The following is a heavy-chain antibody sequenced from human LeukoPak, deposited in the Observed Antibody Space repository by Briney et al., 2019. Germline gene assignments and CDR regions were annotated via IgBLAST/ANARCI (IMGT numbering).Heavy chain of an antibody. CDR3: ASAPYGSGSLGRYYFDY. CDR1: GYTFTGYY. Sequence: ASVKVSCKASGYTFTGYYMHWVRQAPGQGLEWMGWINPNSGGTNYAQKFQGRVTMTRDTSISTAYMELGRLRSDDTAVYYCASAPYGSGSLGRYYFDYWGQGTLVTVSS. D-gene: IGHD3-10*01. V-gene: IGHV1-2*02. CDR2: INPNSGGT. J-gene: IGHJ4*02.